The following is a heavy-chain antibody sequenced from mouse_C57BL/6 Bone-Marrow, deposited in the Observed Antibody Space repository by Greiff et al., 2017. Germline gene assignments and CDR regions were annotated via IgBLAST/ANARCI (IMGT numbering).Heavy chain of an antibody. V-gene: IGHV1-64*01. Sequence: QVQLQQPGAELVKPGASVKLSCKASGYTFTSYWMHWVKQRPGQGLEWIGMFHPNSGSTNYNEKFKSKATLTVDKSSSTAYMQLSSLTSEDSAVYYCARCYYGTWFAYWGQGTLVTVSA. CDR3: ARCYYGTWFAY. CDR2: FHPNSGST. J-gene: IGHJ3*01. CDR1: GYTFTSYW. D-gene: IGHD1-1*01.